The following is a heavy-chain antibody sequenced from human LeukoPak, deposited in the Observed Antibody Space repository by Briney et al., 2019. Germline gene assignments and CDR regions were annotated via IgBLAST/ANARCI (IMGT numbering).Heavy chain of an antibody. D-gene: IGHD3-10*01. Sequence: SETLSLTCAVYGGSFSGYYWSWMRPPPGKGLEWVGEINHSRSTNYNPSLESRFTIAVYTSRNQFSLKLSSVPAADTAVYYCARSRRVRGVTTALGPKSPHGMDVWGKGTTVTASS. J-gene: IGHJ6*04. CDR1: GGSFSGYY. CDR2: INHSRST. CDR3: ARSRRVRGVTTALGPKSPHGMDV. V-gene: IGHV4-34*01.